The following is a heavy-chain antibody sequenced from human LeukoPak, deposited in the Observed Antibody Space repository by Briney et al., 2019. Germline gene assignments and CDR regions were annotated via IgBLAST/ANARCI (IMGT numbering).Heavy chain of an antibody. V-gene: IGHV3-74*01. D-gene: IGHD3-10*01. CDR1: GFTFSNYW. CDR3: ARNHYGSVDY. CDR2: VNGDGSAT. J-gene: IGHJ4*02. Sequence: GGSLRPSCAASGFTFSNYWMHWVRQAPGKGLVWVSRVNGDGSATNYADSVKGRFTISRDNAKNTLYLQMNSLRPEDTAVYYCARNHYGSVDYWGQGTLVTVSS.